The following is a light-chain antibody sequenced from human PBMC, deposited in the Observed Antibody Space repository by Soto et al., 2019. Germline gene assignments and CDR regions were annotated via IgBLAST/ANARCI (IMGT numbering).Light chain of an antibody. J-gene: IGLJ2*01. CDR2: GVT. CDR1: ISDIGLYNY. CDR3: TSYRSTNSLI. V-gene: IGLV2-14*01. Sequence: QSVLTQPASVSGSPGQSITISCSGTISDIGLYNYVSWYQQLPGKAPQLIIYGVTNRPSGVSDRFSGSKSDNTASLTISGLQAEDEADYYCTSYRSTNSLIFGGGTKVTVL.